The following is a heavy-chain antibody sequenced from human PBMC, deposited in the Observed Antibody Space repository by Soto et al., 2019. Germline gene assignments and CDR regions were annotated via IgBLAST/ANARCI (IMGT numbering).Heavy chain of an antibody. CDR1: GGSISSYY. Sequence: SETLSLTCTVSGGSISSYYWSWIRQPPGKGLEWIGYIYYSGSTNYNPSLKSRVTISVDTSKNHFSLKLSSVTAADTAVYYCARPNYYGSGSDAFDIWGQGTMVTVSS. D-gene: IGHD3-10*01. CDR2: IYYSGST. CDR3: ARPNYYGSGSDAFDI. V-gene: IGHV4-59*08. J-gene: IGHJ3*02.